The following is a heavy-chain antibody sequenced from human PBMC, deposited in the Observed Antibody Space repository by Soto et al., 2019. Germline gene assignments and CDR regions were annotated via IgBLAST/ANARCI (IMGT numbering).Heavy chain of an antibody. CDR2: IKQDGSEK. Sequence: GGSLRLSCAASGFTFSSYWMSWVRQAPGKGLEWVANIKQDGSEKYYVDSVKGRFTISRDNAKNSLYLQMNSLRAEDTAVYYCARDQGSGYEDYYYYYMDVWGKGTTVTVSS. D-gene: IGHD5-12*01. CDR1: GFTFSSYW. J-gene: IGHJ6*03. V-gene: IGHV3-7*01. CDR3: ARDQGSGYEDYYYYYMDV.